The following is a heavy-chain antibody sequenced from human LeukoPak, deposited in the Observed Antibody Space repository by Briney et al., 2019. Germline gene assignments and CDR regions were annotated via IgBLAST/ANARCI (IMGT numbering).Heavy chain of an antibody. CDR2: INHSGST. CDR3: ARHWIGRVVTANQVGFDY. D-gene: IGHD2-21*02. J-gene: IGHJ4*02. Sequence: SETLSLTCAVYGWSFSGYYWSWIRQPPGKGLEWIGEINHSGSTNYNPSLKSRVTISVNTSNNQFSLKLSSVSAADKAVYYCARHWIGRVVTANQVGFDYWGQGTLVTVSS. V-gene: IGHV4-34*01. CDR1: GWSFSGYY.